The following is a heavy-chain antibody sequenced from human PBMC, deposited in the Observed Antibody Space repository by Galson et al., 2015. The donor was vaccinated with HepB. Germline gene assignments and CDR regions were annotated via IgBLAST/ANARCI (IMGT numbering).Heavy chain of an antibody. CDR1: GYTFTSYA. Sequence: SVKVSCKASGYTFTSYATHWVRQAPGQRLEWMGWINAGNGNTKHSQKFQGRVTITRDTSASTAYMELSSLRSEDTAVYYCARDASYYDILTGFDYWGQGTLVTVSS. V-gene: IGHV1-3*01. CDR3: ARDASYYDILTGFDY. J-gene: IGHJ4*02. D-gene: IGHD3-9*01. CDR2: INAGNGNT.